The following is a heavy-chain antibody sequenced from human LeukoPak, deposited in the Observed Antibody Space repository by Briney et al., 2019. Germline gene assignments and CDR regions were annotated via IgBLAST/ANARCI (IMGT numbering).Heavy chain of an antibody. D-gene: IGHD6-13*01. Sequence: SETLSLTCTVSGGSISSYYWSWIRQPPGKGLEWIGYIYYSGSTNYSPSLKSRVTISVDTSKNQFSLKLSSVTAADTAVYYCARGSSSWYIDYWGQGTLVTVSS. CDR3: ARGSSSWYIDY. V-gene: IGHV4-59*01. J-gene: IGHJ4*02. CDR2: IYYSGST. CDR1: GGSISSYY.